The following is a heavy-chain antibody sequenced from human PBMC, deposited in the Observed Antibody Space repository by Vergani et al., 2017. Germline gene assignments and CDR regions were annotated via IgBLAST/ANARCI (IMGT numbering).Heavy chain of an antibody. CDR2: IYYSGST. V-gene: IGHV4-59*11. D-gene: IGHD6-13*01. J-gene: IGHJ4*02. CDR3: AREVAAAGHFDY. CDR1: GGSLSSHY. Sequence: QVQLPESGPGLVKPSETLSLTCTVSGGSLSSHYWSWIRQPPGKGLEWIGYIYYSGSTNYNPSLKSRVTISVDTSKNQFSLKLSSVTAADTAVYYCAREVAAAGHFDYWGQGTLVTVSS.